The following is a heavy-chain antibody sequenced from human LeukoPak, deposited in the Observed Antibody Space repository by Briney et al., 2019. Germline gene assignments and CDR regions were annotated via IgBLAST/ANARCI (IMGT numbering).Heavy chain of an antibody. CDR2: IIPIFGTA. J-gene: IGHJ4*02. CDR1: GGTFSSYA. D-gene: IGHD6-19*01. Sequence: ASGKVSCKASGGTFSSYAISWVRQAPGQGLEWMGGIIPIFGTANYAQKFQGRVTITADESTSTAYMELSSLRSEDTAVYYCAGSPGIAVAGSFDYWGQGTLVTVSS. V-gene: IGHV1-69*13. CDR3: AGSPGIAVAGSFDY.